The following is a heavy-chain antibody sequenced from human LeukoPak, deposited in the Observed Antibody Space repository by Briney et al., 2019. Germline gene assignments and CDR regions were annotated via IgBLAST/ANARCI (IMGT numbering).Heavy chain of an antibody. V-gene: IGHV4-34*01. J-gene: IGHJ5*02. CDR1: GGSFSGSY. CDR2: INHSGST. CDR3: ATGPRLNIVVVVAARFDP. D-gene: IGHD2-15*01. Sequence: SETLSLTCAVYGGSFSGSYWSWIRQPPGKGLEWIGEINHSGSTNYNPSLKSRVTISVDTSKNQFSLKLSSVTAADTAVYYCATGPRLNIVVVVAARFDPWGQGTLVTVSS.